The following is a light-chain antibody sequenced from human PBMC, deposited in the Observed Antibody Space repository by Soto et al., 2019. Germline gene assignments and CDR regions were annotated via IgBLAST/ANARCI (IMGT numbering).Light chain of an antibody. J-gene: IGKJ1*01. CDR3: QQYGSSPSWT. V-gene: IGKV3-20*01. CDR2: GAS. Sequence: EIVLTQSPATLSLSPGERATLSCRASQSVTKYLAWYQQKPGQAPRLLIYGASSRATVIPDRFSGSGSGTDFTLTISRLEPEDFAVYYCQQYGSSPSWTFGQGTKVDIK. CDR1: QSVTKY.